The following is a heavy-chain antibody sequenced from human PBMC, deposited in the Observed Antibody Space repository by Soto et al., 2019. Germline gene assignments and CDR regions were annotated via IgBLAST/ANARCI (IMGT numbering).Heavy chain of an antibody. Sequence: PLETLSLTCAVSGDSISSLYWSWSRQPPGKGLEWIGYIYHSGSTYYNPSLKSRVTISVDRSKNQFSLKLSSVTAADTAVYYCVRVPGSWGQGTLVTVSS. CDR2: IYHSGST. CDR3: VRVPGS. J-gene: IGHJ5*02. V-gene: IGHV4-59*12. CDR1: GDSISSLY.